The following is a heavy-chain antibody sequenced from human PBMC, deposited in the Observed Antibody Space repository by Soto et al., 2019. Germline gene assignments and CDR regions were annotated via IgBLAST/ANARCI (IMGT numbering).Heavy chain of an antibody. V-gene: IGHV3-33*07. D-gene: IGHD4-17*01. CDR3: ARGGDGGKNWYFDL. CDR2: IWSDGSNK. CDR1: GFTFRSYV. J-gene: IGHJ2*01. Sequence: LRLSCATSGFTFRSYVMYWVRQAPGRGPEWVAGIWSDGSNKKYADSVKGRFSLSRDNSRNTLYLQMTSLRVEDTAVYYCARGGDGGKNWYFDLWGRGTLVTVSS.